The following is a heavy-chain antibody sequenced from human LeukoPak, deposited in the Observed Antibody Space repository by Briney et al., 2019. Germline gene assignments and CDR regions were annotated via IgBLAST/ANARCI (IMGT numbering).Heavy chain of an antibody. J-gene: IGHJ4*02. D-gene: IGHD3-3*01. V-gene: IGHV1-69*05. CDR2: IIPIFGTA. CDR3: ARGGFSRGDRFDY. CDR1: GGTFSSYA. Sequence: SVKVSCKASGGTFSSYAISLVRQAPGQGLEWMGRIIPIFGTANYAQKFQGRVTITTDESTSTAYMELSSLRSEDTAVYYCARGGFSRGDRFDYWGQGTLVTVSS.